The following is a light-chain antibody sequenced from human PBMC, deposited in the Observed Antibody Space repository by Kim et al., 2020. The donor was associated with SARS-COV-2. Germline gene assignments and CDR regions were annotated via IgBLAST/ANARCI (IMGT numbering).Light chain of an antibody. Sequence: EIVLTQSPGTLSLSPGERATLSCRASQSVSSSYLAWYQQKSGQAPRLLIYGASSRATGISDRFSGSGSGTDFTLTISRLEPEDFALYYCQQYDTTPRTFGRGTKVDIK. CDR2: GAS. CDR3: QQYDTTPRT. J-gene: IGKJ4*01. V-gene: IGKV3-20*01. CDR1: QSVSSSY.